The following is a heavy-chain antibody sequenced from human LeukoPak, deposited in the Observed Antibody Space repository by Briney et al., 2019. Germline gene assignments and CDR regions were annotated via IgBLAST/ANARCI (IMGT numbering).Heavy chain of an antibody. CDR3: AKRGLVSGWPFDY. Sequence: GGSLRLSCAASGFTFSSYAVGWVRQAPGKGLEWVSVISGGGGSTYYADSVKGRFTISRDNSKNTLYLQMNSLRAEDTAVYCCAKRGLVSGWPFDYWGQGTLVTVSS. V-gene: IGHV3-23*01. D-gene: IGHD6-19*01. CDR1: GFTFSSYA. J-gene: IGHJ4*02. CDR2: ISGGGGST.